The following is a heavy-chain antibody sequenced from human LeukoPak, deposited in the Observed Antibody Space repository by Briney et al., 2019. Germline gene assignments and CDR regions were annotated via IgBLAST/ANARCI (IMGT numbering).Heavy chain of an antibody. CDR2: IYYSGST. J-gene: IGHJ4*02. CDR1: ARSISSSSYY. CDR3: ARHGGQLLDIFFDY. V-gene: IGHV4-39*01. Sequence: PSQTLSLTCTVSARSISSSSYYWGWIRQPPGKGLEWIGSIYYSGSTCYNPSLKSRVTISADTSKNQFSLKLSSVTAADTAVYYCARHGGQLLDIFFDYWGQGTLVTVSS. D-gene: IGHD2-2*01.